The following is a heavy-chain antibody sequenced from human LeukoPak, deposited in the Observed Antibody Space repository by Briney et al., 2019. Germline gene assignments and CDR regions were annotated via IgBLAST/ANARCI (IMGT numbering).Heavy chain of an antibody. J-gene: IGHJ4*02. CDR2: IYHSGST. CDR1: GGSISSSNW. V-gene: IGHV4-4*02. Sequence: PSETLSLTCAVSGGSISSSNWWSWVRQPPGKGLEWIGEIYHSGSTNYNPSLKSRVTISVDKSKNQFSLKLSSVTAADTAVYYCARALNPGMAAEFDYWGQGTLVTVSS. CDR3: ARALNPGMAAEFDY. D-gene: IGHD6-13*01.